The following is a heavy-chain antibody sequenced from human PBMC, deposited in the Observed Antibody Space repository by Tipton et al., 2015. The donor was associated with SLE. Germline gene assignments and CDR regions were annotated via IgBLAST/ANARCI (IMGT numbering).Heavy chain of an antibody. Sequence: TLSLTCTVSGGSITGYYWSWIRQPPGKGLEWIGNIYYSGSTNYNPSLKSRVTISVDTSNNQFSLELNSVTAADTAVYYCARGRDYGGWFDPWGQGTLVTVSS. CDR1: GGSITGYY. CDR3: ARGRDYGGWFDP. J-gene: IGHJ5*02. V-gene: IGHV4-59*01. CDR2: IYYSGST. D-gene: IGHD4-17*01.